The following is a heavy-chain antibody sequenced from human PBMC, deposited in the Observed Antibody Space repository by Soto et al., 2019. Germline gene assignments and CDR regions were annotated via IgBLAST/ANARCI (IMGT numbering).Heavy chain of an antibody. J-gene: IGHJ4*02. Sequence: QVQLQESGPGLVKPSQTLSLTCTVSGGSIRSGGYYWSWIRQPPGKGLEWIGYVYYSGSTYFNPSRQSRVTISVDTSKNQFSLKLSSVTAADTAVYYCARGVGNDYSDYYFDYWGQGTLVTVSS. V-gene: IGHV4-31*03. CDR2: VYYSGST. D-gene: IGHD4-17*01. CDR3: ARGVGNDYSDYYFDY. CDR1: GGSIRSGGYY.